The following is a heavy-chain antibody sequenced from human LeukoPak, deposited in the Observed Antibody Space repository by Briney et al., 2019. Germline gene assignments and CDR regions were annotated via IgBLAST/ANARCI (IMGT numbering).Heavy chain of an antibody. CDR3: ARDRKYYYHMDV. V-gene: IGHV4-34*01. Sequence: YWSWIRQPPGKGLEWIGEINHSGSTNYNPSLKSRVTISVDTSKNQFSLNLTSLTAADTAVYYCARDRKYYYHMDVWGKGTTVTVSS. D-gene: IGHD1-14*01. CDR2: INHSGST. CDR1: Y. J-gene: IGHJ6*03.